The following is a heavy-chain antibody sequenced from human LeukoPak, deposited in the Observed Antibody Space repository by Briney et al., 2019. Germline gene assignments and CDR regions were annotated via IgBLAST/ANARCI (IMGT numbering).Heavy chain of an antibody. CDR1: GFTFSDYH. D-gene: IGHD3-10*01. J-gene: IGHJ4*02. Sequence: SGGSLTLSWAASGFTFSDYHMSWIRQAPGEGREWVAYIISSGRTIYYTHSVQSRYTISRDNAKNPLYLQMNSLRADGTAVYYCARVYERGEREYYFDYWGQGPLVTVSS. CDR3: ARVYERGEREYYFDY. CDR2: IISSGRTI. V-gene: IGHV3-11*01.